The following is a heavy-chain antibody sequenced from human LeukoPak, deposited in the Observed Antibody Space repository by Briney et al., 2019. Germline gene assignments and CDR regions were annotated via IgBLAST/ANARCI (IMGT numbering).Heavy chain of an antibody. CDR1: GITSNNYW. CDR3: VRGLFYFDS. J-gene: IGHJ4*02. Sequence: PGGTLRLSCLASGITSNNYWMAWVRQAPGKGLEGMANINEDESEKYYVDSVRGRFTISRDNAKNSLYLHMNNLRAEDTAVYFCVRGLFYFDSWGQGTLVTVSS. CDR2: INEDESEK. V-gene: IGHV3-7*01.